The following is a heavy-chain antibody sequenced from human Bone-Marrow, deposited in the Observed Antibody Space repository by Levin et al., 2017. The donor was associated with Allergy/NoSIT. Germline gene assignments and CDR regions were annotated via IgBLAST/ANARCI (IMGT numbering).Heavy chain of an antibody. Sequence: GGSLRLSCAASGFTFSSYSMNWVRQAPGKGLEWVSSILSGTNDIYYADSVKGRFTISRDDARNSLFLQMNSLRAEDTAVYYCARDYEGSYHTHDYWGQGALVTVSS. J-gene: IGHJ4*02. CDR3: ARDYEGSYHTHDY. V-gene: IGHV3-21*01. D-gene: IGHD1-26*01. CDR2: ILSGTNDI. CDR1: GFTFSSYS.